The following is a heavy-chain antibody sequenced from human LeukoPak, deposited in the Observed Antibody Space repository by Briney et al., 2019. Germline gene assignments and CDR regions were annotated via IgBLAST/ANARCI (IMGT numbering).Heavy chain of an antibody. CDR1: GFTFSSYW. CDR3: ARRYCSGGSCYGAFDI. D-gene: IGHD2-15*01. J-gene: IGHJ3*02. V-gene: IGHV3-74*01. CDR2: INSDGSST. Sequence: GGSLRLSCAASGFTFSSYWMHWVRQAPGKGLVWDSRINSDGSSTSYADSVKGRFTISRDNAKNTLYLQMNSLRAEDTAVYYCARRYCSGGSCYGAFDIWGQGTMVTVSS.